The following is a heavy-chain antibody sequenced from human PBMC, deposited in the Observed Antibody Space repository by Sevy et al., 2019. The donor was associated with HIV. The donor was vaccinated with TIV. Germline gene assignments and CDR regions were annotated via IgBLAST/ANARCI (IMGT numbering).Heavy chain of an antibody. Sequence: GGSLRLSCAASGFTFSNYWMSWVRQAPGKGLEWVANIKQDGSEKYYVDSVKGRFTISRDIAKNSLSLQMNSLRAGDTAMYYCARDKGQGWFDPWGQGTLVTVSS. V-gene: IGHV3-7*01. CDR1: GFTFSNYW. J-gene: IGHJ5*02. CDR2: IKQDGSEK. CDR3: ARDKGQGWFDP.